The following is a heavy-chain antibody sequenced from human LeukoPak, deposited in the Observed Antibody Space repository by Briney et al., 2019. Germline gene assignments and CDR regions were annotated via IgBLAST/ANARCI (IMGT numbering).Heavy chain of an antibody. CDR3: AKRGYYYDSSGYYSRTYFDY. V-gene: IGHV3-30*18. CDR2: ISYDGSNK. CDR1: AFTFTSYG. D-gene: IGHD3-22*01. Sequence: PGRSLRLSSVVSAFTFTSYGMHWVRQAPGKGLEWVAVISYDGSNKYYADSVKGRFTISRDNSKNTLYLQMNSLRAEDTAVYHCAKRGYYYDSSGYYSRTYFDYWGQGTLVIVSS. J-gene: IGHJ4*02.